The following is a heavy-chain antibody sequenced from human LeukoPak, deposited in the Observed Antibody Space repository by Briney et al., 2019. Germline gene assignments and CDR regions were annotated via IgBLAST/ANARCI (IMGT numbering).Heavy chain of an antibody. CDR2: IYYSGST. Sequence: SETLSLTCTVSGGSISSYYWSWIRQPPGKGLEWIGYIYYSGSTNYNPSLKSRVTISVDTSKNQFSLKLSSVTAADTAVYYCARLQTHRGHYQYSSSWYYFDYWGQGTLVTVSS. CDR1: GGSISSYY. D-gene: IGHD6-13*01. V-gene: IGHV4-59*08. CDR3: ARLQTHRGHYQYSSSWYYFDY. J-gene: IGHJ4*02.